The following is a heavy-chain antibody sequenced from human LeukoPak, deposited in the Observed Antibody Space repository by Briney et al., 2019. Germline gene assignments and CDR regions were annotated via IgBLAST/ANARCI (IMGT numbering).Heavy chain of an antibody. CDR1: GGSVSSGGYY. CDR3: ARDSGHSYGPFDY. Sequence: PSETLSLTCTVSGGSVSSGGYYWSWIRQHPGKGLEWIGYIYYSGSTYHNPSLKSRVTISVDTSKNQFSLKLSSVTAADTAVYYCARDSGHSYGPFDYWGQGTLVTVSS. J-gene: IGHJ4*02. D-gene: IGHD5-18*01. CDR2: IYYSGST. V-gene: IGHV4-31*03.